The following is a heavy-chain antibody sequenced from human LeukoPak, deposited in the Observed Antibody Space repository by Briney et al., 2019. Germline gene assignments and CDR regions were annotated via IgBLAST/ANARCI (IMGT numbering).Heavy chain of an antibody. V-gene: IGHV3-21*01. D-gene: IGHD4-17*01. J-gene: IGHJ4*02. CDR1: GFNFNTYT. Sequence: GGSLRLSCAASGFNFNTYTMNWVRQAPGKGLEWVSSISSDSSYIYYADAVHGRFTVSRDNAKYSLYLQMNSLRAEDTAVYCCVRGSYGAYDYWGQGSLVTVSS. CDR3: VRGSYGAYDY. CDR2: ISSDSSYI.